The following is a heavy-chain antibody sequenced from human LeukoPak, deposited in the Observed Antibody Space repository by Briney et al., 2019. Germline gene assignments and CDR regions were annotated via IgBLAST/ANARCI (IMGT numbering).Heavy chain of an antibody. CDR2: MNPNSGNT. J-gene: IGHJ6*03. Sequence: GASVKVSCKASGYTFTSYDINWVRQATGQGLEWMGWMNPNSGNTGYAQKFQGRVTTTRNTSISTAYMELSSLRSEDTAVYYCARGVSPFYYYYYMDVWGKGTTVTVSS. CDR3: ARGVSPFYYYYYMDV. V-gene: IGHV1-8*01. CDR1: GYTFTSYD.